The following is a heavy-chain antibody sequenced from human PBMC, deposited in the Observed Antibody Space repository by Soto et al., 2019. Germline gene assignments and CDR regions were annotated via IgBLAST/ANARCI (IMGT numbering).Heavy chain of an antibody. CDR1: GGSISSSSYY. J-gene: IGHJ4*02. CDR2: IYYSGST. Sequence: PSETLSLTYTVSGGSISSSSYYWGWIRQPPGKGLEWIGSIYYSGSTYYNPSLKSRVTISVDTSKNQFSLKLSSVTAADTAVYYCARHRREFGLVGAIDYWGQGTLVTVSS. V-gene: IGHV4-39*01. D-gene: IGHD1-26*01. CDR3: ARHRREFGLVGAIDY.